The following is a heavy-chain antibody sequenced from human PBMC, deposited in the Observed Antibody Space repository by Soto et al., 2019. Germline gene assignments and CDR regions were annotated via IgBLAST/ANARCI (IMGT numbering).Heavy chain of an antibody. Sequence: EVQLVESGGGLVQPGGSLRLSCAASGFTFSSYWMHWVRQAPGKGLVWVSRINGDGSTTSYSESVKGRFTISRDNAKDTLLLQMNSLRAEDTAVYYCARVAHDNSGYYDYWGQGTLLSVSS. CDR2: INGDGSTT. V-gene: IGHV3-74*01. J-gene: IGHJ4*02. CDR3: ARVAHDNSGYYDY. D-gene: IGHD3-22*01. CDR1: GFTFSSYW.